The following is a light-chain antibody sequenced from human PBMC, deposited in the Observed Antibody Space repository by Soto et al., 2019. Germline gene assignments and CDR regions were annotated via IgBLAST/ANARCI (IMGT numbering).Light chain of an antibody. V-gene: IGKV3-20*01. CDR2: GAS. Sequence: EIVLTQSPGTLSFSPGERTTLSCRASQSVSSTSLAWYQQKPGQAPRLLIYGASNRATGIPDRFSGSGSGTDFTLTISRLEPEDFAVYYGQQYDGSPSWTFGLGTKVEFK. J-gene: IGKJ1*01. CDR3: QQYDGSPSWT. CDR1: QSVSSTS.